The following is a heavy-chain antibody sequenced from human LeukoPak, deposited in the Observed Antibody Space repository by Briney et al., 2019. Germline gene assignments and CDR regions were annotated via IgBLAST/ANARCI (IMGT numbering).Heavy chain of an antibody. J-gene: IGHJ4*02. CDR3: STLGVPAAV. CDR1: GFTFSSYA. D-gene: IGHD2-2*01. V-gene: IGHV3-15*07. Sequence: SGGSLRLPCAASGFTFSSYAMHWVRQAPGKGLEWVGRIKSKTDGGTTDYAAPVQGRFTISRDGSKNTLYLQMNSLKTEDTAVYYCSTLGVPAAVWGQGTLVTVSS. CDR2: IKSKTDGGTT.